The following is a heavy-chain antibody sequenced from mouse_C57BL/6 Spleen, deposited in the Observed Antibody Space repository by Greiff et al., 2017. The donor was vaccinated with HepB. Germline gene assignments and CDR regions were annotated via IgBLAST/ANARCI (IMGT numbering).Heavy chain of an antibody. CDR2: IRLKSDNYAT. CDR1: GFTFSNYW. Sequence: EVMLVESGGGLVQPGGSMKLSCVASGFTFSNYWMNWVRQSPEKGLEWVAQIRLKSDNYATHYAESVKGRFTISRDDSKSSVYLQMNNLRAEDTGIYYCTVYYYGSRYAMDYWGQGTSVTVSS. J-gene: IGHJ4*01. D-gene: IGHD1-1*01. CDR3: TVYYYGSRYAMDY. V-gene: IGHV6-3*01.